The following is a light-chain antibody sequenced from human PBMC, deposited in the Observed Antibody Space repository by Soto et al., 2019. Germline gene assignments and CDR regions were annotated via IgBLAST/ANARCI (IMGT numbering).Light chain of an antibody. CDR3: QNYYSGQLT. CDR2: AAS. V-gene: IGKV1-27*01. J-gene: IGKJ4*01. Sequence: DIQMTQSPSSLSASVGDKVTITCRASQGISNYLVWYQQKPGKVPNILIYAASTLQSGVPSRFSGSGSGTEFTLTISSLQPEDVATYYCQNYYSGQLTFGGGTKVEIK. CDR1: QGISNY.